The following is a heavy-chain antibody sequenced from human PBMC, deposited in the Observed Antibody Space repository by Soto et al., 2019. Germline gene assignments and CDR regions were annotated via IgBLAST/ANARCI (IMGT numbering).Heavy chain of an antibody. D-gene: IGHD3-16*01. CDR2: IYFNGNT. J-gene: IGHJ4*02. CDR3: ASVTFGGVVLAH. Sequence: SETLSLTCTVSADSFSKYYWAWIRQPPGGGLEWIGYIYFNGNTNYNPSLKGRVTISRDTSKKQFSLNLSSVTAADTAVYYCASVTFGGVVLAHWGQGTLVTVSS. CDR1: ADSFSKYY. V-gene: IGHV4-59*01.